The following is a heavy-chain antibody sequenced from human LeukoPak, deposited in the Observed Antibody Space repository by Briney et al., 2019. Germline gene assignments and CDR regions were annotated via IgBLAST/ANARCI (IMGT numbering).Heavy chain of an antibody. Sequence: GASVKLSCKVSGYTLTELSMHWVRQAPGKGLEWMGGFDPEDGETIYAQKFQGRVTMTEDTSTDTAYMDLSSLRSEDTAVYYCATSRFGELRYYFDYWGQGTLVTVSS. J-gene: IGHJ4*02. CDR1: GYTLTELS. V-gene: IGHV1-24*01. CDR2: FDPEDGET. CDR3: ATSRFGELRYYFDY. D-gene: IGHD3-10*01.